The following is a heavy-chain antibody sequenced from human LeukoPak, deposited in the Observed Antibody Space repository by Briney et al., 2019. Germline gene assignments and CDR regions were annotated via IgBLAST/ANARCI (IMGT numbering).Heavy chain of an antibody. CDR3: AKDYNRAYFDY. CDR2: ISRSGSTK. D-gene: IGHD5-24*01. Sequence: GGSLRLSCAASGFTFSDYNMRWIRQAPGKGLEWVSSISRSGSTKYYADSVKGRFTISRDNSKNTLYLQMNSLRAEDTAVYYCAKDYNRAYFDYWGQGTLVTVSS. V-gene: IGHV3-11*01. CDR1: GFTFSDYN. J-gene: IGHJ4*02.